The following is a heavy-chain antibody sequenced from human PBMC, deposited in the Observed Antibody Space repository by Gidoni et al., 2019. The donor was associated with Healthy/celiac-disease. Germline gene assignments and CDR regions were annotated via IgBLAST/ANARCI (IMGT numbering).Heavy chain of an antibody. Sequence: QVQLQESGPGLVKPSETLSLTCTVSGGSISSYYWSWIRQPPGKGLEWIGYIYYSGSTNYNPSLKSRVTISVDTSKNQFSLKLSSVTAADTAVYYCARDRDGYNSDAFDIWGQGTMVTVSS. V-gene: IGHV4-59*01. CDR2: IYYSGST. D-gene: IGHD5-12*01. CDR3: ARDRDGYNSDAFDI. J-gene: IGHJ3*02. CDR1: GGSISSYY.